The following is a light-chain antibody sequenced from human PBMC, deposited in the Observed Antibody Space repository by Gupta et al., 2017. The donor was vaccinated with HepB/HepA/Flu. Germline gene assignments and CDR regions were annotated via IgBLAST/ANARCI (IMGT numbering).Light chain of an antibody. V-gene: IGKV1-39*01. CDR1: QSISSY. CDR2: AAS. CDR3: QQSDGTPPT. Sequence: DIQMTQSPSSLSASVGDRVTITCRASQSISSYLNWFQQKPGIAPKLLIYAASNLQSGVPSRFSGSGSGTDFTLTISRLQPEDFATYYCQQSDGTPPTFGQGTKVEIK. J-gene: IGKJ1*01.